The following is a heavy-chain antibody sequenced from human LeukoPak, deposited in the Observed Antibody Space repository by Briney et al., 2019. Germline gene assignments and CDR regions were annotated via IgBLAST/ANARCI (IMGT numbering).Heavy chain of an antibody. CDR3: ARHGSALTGDESDAFDI. J-gene: IGHJ3*02. CDR2: IYYSGST. V-gene: IGHV4-59*08. Sequence: SETLSLTCTVSGGSISSYYWSWIRQPPGKGLEWIGYIYYSGSTNYNPSLMSRVTISVDTSKNQFSLKLSSVTAADTAVYYCARHGSALTGDESDAFDIWGQGTMVTVSS. CDR1: GGSISSYY. D-gene: IGHD7-27*01.